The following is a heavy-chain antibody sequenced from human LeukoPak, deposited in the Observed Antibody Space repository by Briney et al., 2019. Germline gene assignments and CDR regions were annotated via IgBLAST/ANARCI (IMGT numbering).Heavy chain of an antibody. V-gene: IGHV3-23*01. CDR2: INDSGGST. CDR1: GFTFSSYA. D-gene: IGHD2-8*01. CDR3: AKDTSIGRYCTNGVCSPFDY. J-gene: IGHJ4*02. Sequence: GSLRLSCAASGFTFSSYAMSWVRQAPGKGLEWVSAINDSGGSTSDADSVKGRFTISRDNSKNTLYLQMNSLRAEDTAVYYCAKDTSIGRYCTNGVCSPFDYWGQGTLVTVSS.